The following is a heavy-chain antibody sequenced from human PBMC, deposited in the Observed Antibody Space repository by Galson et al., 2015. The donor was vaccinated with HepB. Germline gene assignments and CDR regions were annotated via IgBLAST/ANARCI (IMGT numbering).Heavy chain of an antibody. CDR1: GYTFTSYA. V-gene: IGHV7-4-1*02. D-gene: IGHD4-17*01. J-gene: IGHJ6*02. Sequence: SVKVSCKASGYTFTSYAMNWVRQAPGQGLEWMGWINTNTGNPTYAQGFTGRFVFSLDTSVSTAYLQISSLKAEDTAVYYCARVGYGDYGVGYVPGYYYYGMDVWGQGTTVTVSS. CDR3: ARVGYGDYGVGYVPGYYYYGMDV. CDR2: INTNTGNP.